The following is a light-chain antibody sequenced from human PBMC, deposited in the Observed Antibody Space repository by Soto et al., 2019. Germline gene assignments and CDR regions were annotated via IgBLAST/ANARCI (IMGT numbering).Light chain of an antibody. CDR2: GAS. V-gene: IGKV3-20*01. J-gene: IGKJ4*01. CDR3: QQYGSSPVLT. Sequence: EIGLTQSPGTLFLSPGERATLSCRASQSVISSYLAWYQQKPGQAPRLLIYGASSRATGIPDRFSGSGSGTDFTLTISRMEPQDFAVYYCQQYGSSPVLTFGVWTKVEIK. CDR1: QSVISSY.